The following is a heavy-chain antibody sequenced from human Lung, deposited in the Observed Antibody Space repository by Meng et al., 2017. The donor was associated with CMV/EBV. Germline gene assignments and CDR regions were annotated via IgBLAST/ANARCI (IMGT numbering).Heavy chain of an antibody. CDR1: GFTFSNAW. CDR2: ISSSSSYI. V-gene: IGHV3-21*01. D-gene: IGHD2-15*01. CDR3: ARASVVVADRYYFDY. J-gene: IGHJ4*02. Sequence: SCAASGFTFSNAWMNWVRQAPGKGLEWVSSISSSSSYIYYADSVKGRFTISRDNAKNSLYLQMNSLRAEDTAVYYCARASVVVADRYYFDYWGQGTLVTVSS.